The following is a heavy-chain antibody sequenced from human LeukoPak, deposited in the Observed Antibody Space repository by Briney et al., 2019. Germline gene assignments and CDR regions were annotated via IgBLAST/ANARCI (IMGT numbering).Heavy chain of an antibody. CDR2: ISGSGGST. V-gene: IGHV3-23*01. J-gene: IGHJ4*02. Sequence: PGGSLRLSCAASGFTFSSYAMSWVRQAPGKGLEWVSAISGSGGSTYYADSVKGRFTISRDNSKYTLYLQMNSLRAEDTAVYYCAKDGRYSSGWYGYWGQGTLVTVSS. D-gene: IGHD6-19*01. CDR3: AKDGRYSSGWYGY. CDR1: GFTFSSYA.